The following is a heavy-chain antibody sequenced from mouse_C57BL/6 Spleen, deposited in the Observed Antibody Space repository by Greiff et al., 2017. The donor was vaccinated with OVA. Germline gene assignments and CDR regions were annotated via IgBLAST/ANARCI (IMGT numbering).Heavy chain of an antibody. CDR1: GYTFTSYW. Sequence: QVQLQQPGAELVMPGASVKLSCKASGYTFTSYWMPWVKQRPGQGLEWIGEIDPSDSYTKYNQKFKGKSTLTVDKSSSTAYMQLSSLTSEDSAVDYCARGGRGDAMDYWGQGTSVTVSS. J-gene: IGHJ4*01. CDR2: IDPSDSYT. CDR3: ARGGRGDAMDY. V-gene: IGHV1-69*01.